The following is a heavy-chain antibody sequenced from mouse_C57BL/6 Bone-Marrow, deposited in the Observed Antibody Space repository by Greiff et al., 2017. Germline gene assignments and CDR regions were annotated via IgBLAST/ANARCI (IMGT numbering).Heavy chain of an antibody. Sequence: QVQLQQSGPGLVQPSQSLSITCTVSGFSLTSYGVHWVRQSPGKGLEWLGVIWRGGSTDYNAAFMSRLSITKDNSKSQVFFKMNSLQADDTAIYYCATHWDPYYYAMDYWGQGTSVTVSS. J-gene: IGHJ4*01. V-gene: IGHV2-5*01. CDR2: IWRGGST. D-gene: IGHD4-1*01. CDR3: ATHWDPYYYAMDY. CDR1: GFSLTSYG.